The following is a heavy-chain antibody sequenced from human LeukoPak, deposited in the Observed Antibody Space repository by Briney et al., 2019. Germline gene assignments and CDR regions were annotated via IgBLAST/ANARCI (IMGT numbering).Heavy chain of an antibody. J-gene: IGHJ5*02. CDR3: ARSNYYGSRPFDP. CDR1: GGSISSSSYY. Sequence: PSETLSLTCTVSGGSISSSSYYWGWIRQPPGKGLEWIGSISYSGSTYYNPSLKSRVTISVDTSKNQFSLKLSSVTAADTAIYYCARSNYYGSRPFDPWGQGTLVTVSS. V-gene: IGHV4-39*07. CDR2: ISYSGST. D-gene: IGHD3-10*01.